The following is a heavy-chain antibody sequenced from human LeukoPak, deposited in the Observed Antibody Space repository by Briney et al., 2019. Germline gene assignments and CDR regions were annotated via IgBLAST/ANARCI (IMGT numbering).Heavy chain of an antibody. CDR2: INPNSGGT. CDR1: GYSFTGHY. Sequence: ASVKVSCKAPGYSFTGHYLYWVRQAPGQGLEWMGWINPNSGGTNYAQKFQGRVTMTRETSISTVHMELSRLRSDDTAVYFCSREREVGTTKLLDYWGQGTLVTVSS. V-gene: IGHV1-2*02. CDR3: SREREVGTTKLLDY. J-gene: IGHJ4*02. D-gene: IGHD1-26*01.